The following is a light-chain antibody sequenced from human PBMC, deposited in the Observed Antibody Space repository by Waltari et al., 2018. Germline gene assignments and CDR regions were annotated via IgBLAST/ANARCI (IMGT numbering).Light chain of an antibody. Sequence: QPELTQSPSASASLGASVKLTCTLSSGHSSYAIAWHQPQPQKGPRYLMKLNSDGSHNKGDGIPDRFSGSSSGAERYLTISSLQSEDEADYYCQTWGTGTHVVFGGGTKLTVL. J-gene: IGLJ2*01. CDR2: LNSDGSH. CDR3: QTWGTGTHVV. V-gene: IGLV4-69*01. CDR1: SGHSSYA.